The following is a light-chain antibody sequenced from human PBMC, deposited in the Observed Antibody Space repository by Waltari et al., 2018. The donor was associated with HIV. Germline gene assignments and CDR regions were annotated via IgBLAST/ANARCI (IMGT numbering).Light chain of an antibody. J-gene: IGLJ2*01. CDR1: TSDFNDNNY. V-gene: IGLV2-14*01. Sequence: QSALIQLASVSGSPGQSVTIPCTGTTSDFNDNNYVSCYQQHPGRAPKLIIFEVSYRPSGVSDRFSGSKSGSTASLTISGLQTEDEADYYCSSYKTRNSVVFGGGTELIV. CDR2: EVS. CDR3: SSYKTRNSVV.